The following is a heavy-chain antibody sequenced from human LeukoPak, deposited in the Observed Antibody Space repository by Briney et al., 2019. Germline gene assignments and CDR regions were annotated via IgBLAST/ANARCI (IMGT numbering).Heavy chain of an antibody. Sequence: SETLSLTCTVSGGSISSTRYYWGWIRQPPGKGLEWIGEINHSGSTNYNPSLKSRVTISVDTSKNQFSLKLSSVTAADTAVYYCARLVEYGSGSYYTGKVRRNKIFDYWGQGTLVTVSS. CDR1: GGSISSTRYY. J-gene: IGHJ4*02. V-gene: IGHV4-39*07. CDR2: INHSGST. D-gene: IGHD3-10*01. CDR3: ARLVEYGSGSYYTGKVRRNKIFDY.